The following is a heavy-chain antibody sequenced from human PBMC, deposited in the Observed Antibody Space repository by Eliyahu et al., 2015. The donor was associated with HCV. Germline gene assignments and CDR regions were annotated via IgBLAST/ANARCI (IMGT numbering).Heavy chain of an antibody. Sequence: VXLVQSGAEVKXPGSSVKVSCKASGXXFSSYAISWVRQAPGQGLGWMGGIIPIFGTANYAQKFQGRVTITADESTSTAYMELSSLRSEDTAVYYCASRNGGLGELSFDYWGQGTLVTVSS. V-gene: IGHV1-69*01. CDR2: IIPIFGTA. CDR1: GXXFSSYA. J-gene: IGHJ4*02. D-gene: IGHD3-16*02. CDR3: ASRNGGLGELSFDY.